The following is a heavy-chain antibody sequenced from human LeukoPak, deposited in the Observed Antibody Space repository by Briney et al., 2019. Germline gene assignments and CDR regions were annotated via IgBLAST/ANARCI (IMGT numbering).Heavy chain of an antibody. CDR1: GYTFTSYF. J-gene: IGHJ4*02. CDR3: SRDLGGSYNDY. Sequence: GASVKVSCKASGYTFTSYFMHWVRQAPGQGLEWMGLVNPSGGSTNYAQKFQGRVTMTRDMSTSTVFMELDSLRSEDTAVYYCSRDLGGSYNDYWGQGTMVTVSS. CDR2: VNPSGGST. V-gene: IGHV1-46*01. D-gene: IGHD1-26*01.